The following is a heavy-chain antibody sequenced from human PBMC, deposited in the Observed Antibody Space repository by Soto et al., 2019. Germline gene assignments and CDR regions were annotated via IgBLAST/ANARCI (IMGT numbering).Heavy chain of an antibody. V-gene: IGHV1-2*02. D-gene: IGHD6-6*01. CDR1: GFSFTGYY. CDR2: INAHSGGT. CDR3: AKDLTRQLAYWLDP. Sequence: ASVKVSCKASGFSFTGYYIHWLRQAPGQGLEWMGWINAHSGGTEYAQKFQGRVTLTRDTSIATAYLTLTSLTSDDTALYYYAKDLTRQLAYWLDPWGQGTQVTVSS. J-gene: IGHJ5*02.